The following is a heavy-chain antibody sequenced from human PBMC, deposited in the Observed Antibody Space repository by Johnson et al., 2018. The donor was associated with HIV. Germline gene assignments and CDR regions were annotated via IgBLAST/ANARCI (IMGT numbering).Heavy chain of an antibody. CDR3: AKDGDDGDEADGTKGAFDI. J-gene: IGHJ3*02. D-gene: IGHD2-2*01. CDR1: GFAFSSYA. V-gene: IGHV3-30*04. Sequence: QVQLVESGGGVVQPGRSLRLSCAASGFAFSSYAMHWVRQAPGKGLEWVAVISYDGTSKYQADSVKGRFTISRDNSKNTLFMQMNSLRGEDTALYYCAKDGDDGDEADGTKGAFDIWGQGTMVTVSS. CDR2: ISYDGTSK.